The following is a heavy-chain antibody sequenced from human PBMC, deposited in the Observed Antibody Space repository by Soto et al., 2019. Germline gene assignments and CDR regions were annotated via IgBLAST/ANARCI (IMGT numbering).Heavy chain of an antibody. CDR3: ARVERGTATTVVDAFDI. CDR2: MSHSGGA. CDR1: GGFVSSGSYY. D-gene: IGHD1-1*01. V-gene: IGHV4-34*01. J-gene: IGHJ3*02. Sequence: QVQLQQWGAGLLKPSETLSLTCAVYGGFVSSGSYYWSWIRQPPGKGLEWIGEMSHSGGAHFNPPLKSRGTISVDTSKNQFSLKMSSVTAADTALYYCARVERGTATTVVDAFDIWGPGTMGTVSS.